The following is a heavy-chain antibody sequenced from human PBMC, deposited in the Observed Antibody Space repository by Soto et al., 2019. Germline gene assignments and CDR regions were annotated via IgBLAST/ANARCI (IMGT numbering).Heavy chain of an antibody. J-gene: IGHJ4*02. V-gene: IGHV3-23*01. D-gene: IGHD5-12*01. CDR3: AKYIAPTSPFLDY. CDR2: ITGSGGHT. CDR1: GFTFSNYA. Sequence: EVQLLESGGGLVQPGGSLRLSCAASGFTFSNYAMGWVRQAPGKGLESVSSITGSGGHTYYADSVKDRFTISRDNSNNILYLQMSSLTAEDTAFYYCAKYIAPTSPFLDYWGQETLVTVSS.